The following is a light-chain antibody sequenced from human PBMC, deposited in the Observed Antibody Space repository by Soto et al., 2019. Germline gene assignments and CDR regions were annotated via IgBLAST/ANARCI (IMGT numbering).Light chain of an antibody. CDR2: DAS. J-gene: IGKJ5*01. V-gene: IGKV3-11*01. Sequence: EIVLTQSPATLSLSPGERATLSCRASQSVSSYLAWYQQKPGQAPRLLIYDASNRATGIPARFSGSGSGTDFTLTISSLEPEDFAVYYCQQSYTIPLTFGQGTRLEIK. CDR1: QSVSSY. CDR3: QQSYTIPLT.